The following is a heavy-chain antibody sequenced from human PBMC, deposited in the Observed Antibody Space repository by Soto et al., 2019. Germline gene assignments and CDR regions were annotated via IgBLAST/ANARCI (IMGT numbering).Heavy chain of an antibody. CDR2: IDWDDDK. Sequence: SGPTLFNPTHTLPLTCTFSGFSLSTSGMRLSWIGQPPGKALEWLARIDWDDDKFYSTSLKTRLTISKDTSKNQVVLTMTNMDPVDTATYYCARIPEMAAGGFDYWGQGTMVTVSS. CDR3: ARIPEMAAGGFDY. D-gene: IGHD3-10*01. J-gene: IGHJ4*02. V-gene: IGHV2-70*04. CDR1: GFSLSTSGMR.